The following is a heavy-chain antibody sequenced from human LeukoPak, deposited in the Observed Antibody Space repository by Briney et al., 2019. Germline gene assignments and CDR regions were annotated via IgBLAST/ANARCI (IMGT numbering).Heavy chain of an antibody. V-gene: IGHV3-74*01. CDR2: ISGDGSTT. CDR3: AVRGYTYGLDY. D-gene: IGHD5-18*01. CDR1: GFTFNNYW. Sequence: GGSLRLSCAASGFTFNNYWLHWVCQAQGKGLVWVSRISGDGSTTSYADSVKGRFTISRDNAKNTLYLQMNSLRAEDTAVYYCAVRGYTYGLDYWGQGTLVTVSS. J-gene: IGHJ4*02.